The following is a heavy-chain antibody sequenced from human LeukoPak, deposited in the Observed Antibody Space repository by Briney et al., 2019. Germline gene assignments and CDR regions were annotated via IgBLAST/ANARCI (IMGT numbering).Heavy chain of an antibody. CDR3: ASLMATIGGRAFDI. D-gene: IGHD5-24*01. Sequence: ASVKVSCKASGGTFSSYAISWVRQAPGQGLEWMGGIIPIFGTANYAQKFQGRVTITADKSTSTAYMELSSLRSEDTAVYYCASLMATIGGRAFDIWSQGTMVTVSS. V-gene: IGHV1-69*06. CDR1: GGTFSSYA. CDR2: IIPIFGTA. J-gene: IGHJ3*02.